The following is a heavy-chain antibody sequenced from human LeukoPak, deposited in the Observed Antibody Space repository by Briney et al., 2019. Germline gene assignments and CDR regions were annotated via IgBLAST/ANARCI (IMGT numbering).Heavy chain of an antibody. Sequence: GGSLRLSCAASGFTFSSYAMSWVRQAPEKGLEWVSTISGSGGGTYYADSVKGRFTISRDDSKNTLYLQMSSLRAEDTAVYYCAKKVGGIYAFDMWGQGTMVTVSS. CDR1: GFTFSSYA. D-gene: IGHD1-26*01. V-gene: IGHV3-23*01. J-gene: IGHJ3*02. CDR3: AKKVGGIYAFDM. CDR2: ISGSGGGT.